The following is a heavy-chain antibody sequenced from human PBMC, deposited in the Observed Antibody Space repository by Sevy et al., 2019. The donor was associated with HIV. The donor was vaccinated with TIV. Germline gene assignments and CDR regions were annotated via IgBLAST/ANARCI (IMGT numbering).Heavy chain of an antibody. CDR1: GFTFSSYA. Sequence: GGSLRLSCAASGFTFSSYAMHWVRQAPGKGLGWMAVISYDGSNKYYADSVKGRFTISRDNSKNTLYLQMNSLRTEDTAVYYCARDRGSGKNVFFDYWGQGTLVTVSS. D-gene: IGHD3-10*01. CDR2: ISYDGSNK. J-gene: IGHJ4*02. V-gene: IGHV3-30-3*01. CDR3: ARDRGSGKNVFFDY.